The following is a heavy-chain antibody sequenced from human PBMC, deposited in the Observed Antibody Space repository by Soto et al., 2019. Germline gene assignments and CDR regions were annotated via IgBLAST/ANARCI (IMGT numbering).Heavy chain of an antibody. V-gene: IGHV4-39*01. CDR3: ARRSSSSLGSLFDP. Sequence: SETLSLTCTFSGGSIISSTYYWDWIRQPPGKGLEWIGAMYYTGNKNYNPSLESRVTMSVDTSKNQFSLKLSSVTPTDTAVYYCARRSSSSLGSLFDPWGRGILVTVSS. CDR2: MYYTGNK. D-gene: IGHD6-6*01. CDR1: GGSIISSTYY. J-gene: IGHJ5*02.